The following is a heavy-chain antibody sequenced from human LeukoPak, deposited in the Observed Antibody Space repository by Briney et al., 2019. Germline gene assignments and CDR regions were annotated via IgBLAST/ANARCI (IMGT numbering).Heavy chain of an antibody. D-gene: IGHD3-22*01. CDR3: ARVKYDSSGLTKLHDAFDI. Sequence: SETLSLTCTVSGGSISSGSYYWSWIRQPAGKGLEWIGRIYTSGSTNYNPSLKSRVTISVDTSKNQFSLKLSSVTAADTAVYYCARVKYDSSGLTKLHDAFDIWGQGTMVTVSS. J-gene: IGHJ3*02. CDR2: IYTSGST. V-gene: IGHV4-61*02. CDR1: GGSISSGSYY.